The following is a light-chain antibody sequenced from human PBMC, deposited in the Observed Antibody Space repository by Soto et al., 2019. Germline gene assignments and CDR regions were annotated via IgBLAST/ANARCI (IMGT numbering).Light chain of an antibody. CDR1: QSIMSW. CDR2: KAS. J-gene: IGKJ1*01. V-gene: IGKV1-5*03. Sequence: DIQMTQSPSTLSASVGDRVTITCLASQSIMSWLAWYQQKPGKAPKLLIYKASTLKSGVPSRFSGSGSGTEFTLTISSLQPDDFATYYCQHYNSYSEAFGQGTKVDIK. CDR3: QHYNSYSEA.